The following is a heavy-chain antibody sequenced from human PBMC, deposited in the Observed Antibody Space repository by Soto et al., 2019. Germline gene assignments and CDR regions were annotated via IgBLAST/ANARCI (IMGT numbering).Heavy chain of an antibody. CDR3: ARTGASTSLSFFDY. CDR1: GGSFSGYY. CDR2: INHSGGT. V-gene: IGHV4-34*01. D-gene: IGHD3-16*01. Sequence: TSETLSLTCTVYGGSFSGYYWSWIRQPLGKWLEWIGEINHSGGTNYNPSLKSRVTISVDTSKNQFSLKLSSVTAADTAVYYCARTGASTSLSFFDYWGQGXLVTVSS. J-gene: IGHJ4*02.